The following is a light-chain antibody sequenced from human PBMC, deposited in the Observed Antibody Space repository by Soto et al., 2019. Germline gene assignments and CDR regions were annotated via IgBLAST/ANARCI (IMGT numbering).Light chain of an antibody. J-gene: IGLJ1*01. Sequence: QSLLAQARSVSGSRGQSVTISCTGTSSDVGGYNYVSWYQQHPGKAPKLMIYDVTTRPAGVPDRFSGSKSGNTASLTISGLQAEDEADYYCSSHAGSSAVFGTGTKVTVL. CDR1: SSDVGGYNY. V-gene: IGLV2-11*01. CDR2: DVT. CDR3: SSHAGSSAV.